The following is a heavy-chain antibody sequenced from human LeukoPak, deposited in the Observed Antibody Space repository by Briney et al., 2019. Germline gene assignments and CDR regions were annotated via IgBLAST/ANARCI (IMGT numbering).Heavy chain of an antibody. Sequence: KSSETLSLTCTVSGGSISSHYWSWIRQPPGKGLEWIGYIYYSGSTNYNPSLKSRVTISVDTSKNQFSLKLSSVTAADTAVYYCARDSSSWYGAYYYYGMDVWGQGTTVTVSS. CDR3: ARDSSSWYGAYYYYGMDV. D-gene: IGHD6-13*01. CDR2: IYYSGST. V-gene: IGHV4-59*11. CDR1: GGSISSHY. J-gene: IGHJ6*02.